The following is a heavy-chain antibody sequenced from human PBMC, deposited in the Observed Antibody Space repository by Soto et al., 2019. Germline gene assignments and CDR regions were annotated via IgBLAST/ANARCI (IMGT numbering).Heavy chain of an antibody. V-gene: IGHV2-5*01. CDR2: IYWNDDK. D-gene: IGHD1-7*01. Sequence: SGPTLVNPPQTITLTCTLSGFSLSTSGVGVGWIRQPPGKALEWLALIYWNDDKRYRPSLKSRLTITKDTSKIQVVLTMTNMDPVDTATYYCAHRQIIGLELRFNWFDPWGQGTLVTVSS. CDR3: AHRQIIGLELRFNWFDP. CDR1: GFSLSTSGVG. J-gene: IGHJ5*02.